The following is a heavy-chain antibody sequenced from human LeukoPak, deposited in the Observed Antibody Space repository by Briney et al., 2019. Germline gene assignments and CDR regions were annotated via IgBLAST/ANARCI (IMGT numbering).Heavy chain of an antibody. J-gene: IGHJ4*02. CDR3: ARDYGSSRAGFDY. V-gene: IGHV1-69*04. Sequence: AASVKVSCTASGGTFSSYAISWVRHAPGQGLEWMGSIIPILGITNYAQKFQDRVTITGDKSTSTAYMELSSLRSEDTAVYYCARDYGSSRAGFDYWGQGTLVTASS. D-gene: IGHD6-19*01. CDR1: GGTFSSYA. CDR2: IIPILGIT.